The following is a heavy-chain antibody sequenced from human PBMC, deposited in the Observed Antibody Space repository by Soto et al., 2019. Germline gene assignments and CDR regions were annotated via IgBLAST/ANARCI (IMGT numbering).Heavy chain of an antibody. CDR2: IKQDGSEK. CDR1: GFTFSSYW. D-gene: IGHD3-10*01. V-gene: IGHV3-7*01. Sequence: PGGSLRLSCAASGFTFSSYWMSWVRQAPGKGLEWVANIKQDGSEKYYVDSVKGRFTISRDNAKNSLYLQMNSLRAEDTAVYYCERDLSYYYGSGSYYDYWGQRTLVTVSS. CDR3: ERDLSYYYGSGSYYDY. J-gene: IGHJ4*02.